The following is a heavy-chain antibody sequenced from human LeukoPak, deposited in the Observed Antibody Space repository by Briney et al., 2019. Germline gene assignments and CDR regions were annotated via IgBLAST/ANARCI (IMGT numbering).Heavy chain of an antibody. CDR1: GFTFDDYA. D-gene: IGHD1-1*01. J-gene: IGHJ3*02. Sequence: PGGSLRLSCAASGFTFDDYAMHWVRQAPGEGLEWVSGISWNSGSIGYADSVKGRFTISRDNAKNSLYLQMNSLRAEDMALYYCAKALGSTKTTAFDIWGQGTMVTVSS. CDR3: AKALGSTKTTAFDI. V-gene: IGHV3-9*03. CDR2: ISWNSGSI.